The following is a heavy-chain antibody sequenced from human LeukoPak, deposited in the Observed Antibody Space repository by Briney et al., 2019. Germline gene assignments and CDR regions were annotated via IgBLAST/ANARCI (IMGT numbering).Heavy chain of an antibody. D-gene: IGHD1-26*01. Sequence: GGSLRLSCAASGFTVSSDEMNWVRQAPGKGLEWVSYISSSGSTIYYADSVKGRFTISRDSAKNSLYLQMSSLRAEDTAVYYCARESSGNYYVGFDYWGQGTLVTVSS. CDR1: GFTVSSDE. V-gene: IGHV3-48*03. CDR3: ARESSGNYYVGFDY. CDR2: ISSSGSTI. J-gene: IGHJ4*02.